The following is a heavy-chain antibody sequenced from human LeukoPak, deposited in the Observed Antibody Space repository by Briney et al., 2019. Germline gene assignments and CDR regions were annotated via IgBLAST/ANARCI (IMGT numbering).Heavy chain of an antibody. D-gene: IGHD5-24*01. V-gene: IGHV3-23*01. J-gene: IGHJ4*02. CDR3: AKADARLIEMATINFDY. CDR2: ISGSGGST. CDR1: GYTFSSYW. Sequence: QPGGSLTLFCAACGYTFSSYWMHWVRQAPGKGLEWVSAISGSGGSTYYADSVKGRFTISRDNSKNTLYLQMNSLRAEDTAVYYCAKADARLIEMATINFDYWGQGTLVTVSS.